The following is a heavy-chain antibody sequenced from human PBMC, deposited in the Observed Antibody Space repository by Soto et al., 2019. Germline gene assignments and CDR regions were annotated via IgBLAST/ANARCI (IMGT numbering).Heavy chain of an antibody. CDR1: GYTFTSYD. Sequence: VASVKVACKXSGYTFTSYDIDWVRQATGQGLAWIGWMNPSTGNSGYAQTFQGRITMTSDTSISTAHMELSSLRPEDKSLYVCARPADTIDWNGLSADNYYFDLWGQGPLVTVSS. CDR3: ARPADTIDWNGLSADNYYFDL. CDR2: MNPSTGNS. J-gene: IGHJ4*02. D-gene: IGHD1-1*01. V-gene: IGHV1-8*01.